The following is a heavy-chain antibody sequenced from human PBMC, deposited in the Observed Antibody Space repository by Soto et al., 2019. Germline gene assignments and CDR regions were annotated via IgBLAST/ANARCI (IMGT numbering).Heavy chain of an antibody. V-gene: IGHV3-33*01. Sequence: SRFTFRNYGIHWVRQAPGKGLEWVAVIWSDASDRHHADSVKGRFTISRDNSKNTLYLQMNSLTAEDTAVYYCARDRTNAHYLDFWGLGTLVTVSS. CDR1: RFTFRNYG. CDR3: ARDRTNAHYLDF. J-gene: IGHJ4*02. D-gene: IGHD1-1*01. CDR2: IWSDASDR.